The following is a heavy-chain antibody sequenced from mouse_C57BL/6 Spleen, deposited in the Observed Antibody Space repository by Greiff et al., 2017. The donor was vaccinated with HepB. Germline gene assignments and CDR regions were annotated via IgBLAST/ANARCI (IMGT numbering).Heavy chain of an antibody. J-gene: IGHJ4*01. CDR2: INPGSGGT. CDR3: ARWGTTVVASDAMDY. Sequence: VKLQESGAELVRPGTSVKVSCKASGYAFTNYLIEWVKQRPGQGLEWIGVINPGSGGTNYNEKFKGKATLTADKSSSTAYMQLSSLTSEDSAVYFCARWGTTVVASDAMDYWGQGTSVTVSS. CDR1: GYAFTNYL. D-gene: IGHD1-1*01. V-gene: IGHV1-54*01.